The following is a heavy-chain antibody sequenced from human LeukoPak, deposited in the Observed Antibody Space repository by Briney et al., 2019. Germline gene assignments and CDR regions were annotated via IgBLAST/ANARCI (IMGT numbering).Heavy chain of an antibody. CDR2: ISYDGSNK. CDR3: AKDLSSGSYLVFDY. J-gene: IGHJ4*02. D-gene: IGHD1-26*01. Sequence: GGSLRLSCAASGFTFSSYGMHWVRQAPGKGLEWVAVISYDGSNKYYADSVKGRFTISRDNSKNTLYLQMNSLRAEDTAVYYCAKDLSSGSYLVFDYWGQGTLVTVSS. CDR1: GFTFSSYG. V-gene: IGHV3-30*18.